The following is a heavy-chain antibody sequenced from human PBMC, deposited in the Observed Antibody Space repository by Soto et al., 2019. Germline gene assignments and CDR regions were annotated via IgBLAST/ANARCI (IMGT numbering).Heavy chain of an antibody. CDR1: GISTSSYW. V-gene: IGHV3-7*03. Sequence: GGSLRLSCAASGISTSSYWMGWVRQAPGRGLEWVASIKNDGSEKYYMDSLKGRFTISRDNALNSLYLQMNSLRAKDTAVYFCVTGYHSDYWGQGTLVTVSS. J-gene: IGHJ4*02. CDR2: IKNDGSEK. D-gene: IGHD5-18*01. CDR3: VTGYHSDY.